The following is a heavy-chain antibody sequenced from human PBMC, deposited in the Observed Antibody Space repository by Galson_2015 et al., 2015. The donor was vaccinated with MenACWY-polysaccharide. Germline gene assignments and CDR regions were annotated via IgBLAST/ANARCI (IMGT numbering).Heavy chain of an antibody. CDR1: GFTFSTYD. Sequence: SLRLSCAASGFTFSTYDMHWVRQAPGEGLEWVAFIRNDGSDKYYLDSVKGRFTIPRDNSKNTLSLQMNSLGAGDTAVYYCAREDEYNTPFEQWGRGTLVTVSS. V-gene: IGHV3-30*02. D-gene: IGHD1-14*01. CDR3: AREDEYNTPFEQ. CDR2: IRNDGSDK. J-gene: IGHJ4*02.